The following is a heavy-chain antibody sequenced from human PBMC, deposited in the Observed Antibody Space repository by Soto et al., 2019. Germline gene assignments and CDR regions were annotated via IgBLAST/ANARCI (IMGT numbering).Heavy chain of an antibody. Sequence: EVQLLESGGGLVQPGGSLRLSCAASGFTFNNFAMSWVRQSPGKGLEWVSAVSGGGGDTYYADSVKGRFTISRDTFKNTLDMQMNSLRADDTAIYFCARCTVDTFVSSGCCNWFGPWGQGALVTVSS. D-gene: IGHD5-18*01. CDR3: ARCTVDTFVSSGCCNWFGP. CDR2: VSGGGGDT. J-gene: IGHJ5*02. CDR1: GFTFNNFA. V-gene: IGHV3-23*01.